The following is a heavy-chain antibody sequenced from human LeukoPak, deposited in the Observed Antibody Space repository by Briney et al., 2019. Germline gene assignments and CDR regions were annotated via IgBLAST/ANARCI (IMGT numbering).Heavy chain of an antibody. J-gene: IGHJ4*02. CDR3: ARQSDSSWTFDY. D-gene: IGHD6-13*01. Sequence: SETLSLTCTVSGGSMNSYSWSWLRQPPGKGLEWIGYIYYSGSTNYSPSLKSRVTISIDMSKKQFSLKLSFVTTADTAVYYCARQSDSSWTFDYWGQGTLVTVSS. CDR1: GGSMNSYS. V-gene: IGHV4-59*01. CDR2: IYYSGST.